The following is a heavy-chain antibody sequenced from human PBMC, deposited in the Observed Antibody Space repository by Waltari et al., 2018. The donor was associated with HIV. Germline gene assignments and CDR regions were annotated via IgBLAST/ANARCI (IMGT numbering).Heavy chain of an antibody. CDR2: ISISGGGI. D-gene: IGHD2-15*01. Sequence: EVQLLESGGGLAQPGGSLRLSCAASGFPFSNYAMNWVRQAAGKWLEWVSSISISGGGIYYADSVKGRFTISRDNSENTLYLQMNSLRVEDTAVYFCAKKVEIKGFDSWGQGTLVAVSS. CDR3: AKKVEIKGFDS. CDR1: GFPFSNYA. V-gene: IGHV3-23*01. J-gene: IGHJ4*02.